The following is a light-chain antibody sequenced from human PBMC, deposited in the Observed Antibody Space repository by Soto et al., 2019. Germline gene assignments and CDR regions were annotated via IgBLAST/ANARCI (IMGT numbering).Light chain of an antibody. J-gene: IGKJ1*01. CDR2: GAS. V-gene: IGKV1-39*01. CDR1: QSINNY. CDR3: QQSYSSPG. Sequence: DIQMTPSPSSLSASVGDRVTITCRASQSINNYLNWYQQKLGTAPKLLIYGASNLQSGVSSRFSGSGSGTDFTLTISSLQPEDFATYYCQQSYSSPGFGQGTKVEIK.